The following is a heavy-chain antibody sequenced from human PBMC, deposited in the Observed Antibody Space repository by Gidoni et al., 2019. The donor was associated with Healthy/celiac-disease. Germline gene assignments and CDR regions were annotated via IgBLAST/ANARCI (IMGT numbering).Heavy chain of an antibody. CDR2: TYYRSYWYN. CDR1: WDSVPSNSVA. J-gene: IGHJ4*02. CDR3: ARTAVRLAVAVFFDY. D-gene: IGHD6-19*01. V-gene: IGHV6-1*01. Sequence: QVQLQQSGPGLVKPSQTLSLTCATSWDSVPSNSVAWNWFRQAPSRGLEWLGRTYYRSYWYNDYAVSVKSRITINPDTSKNQFSLQLNSVTPEDTAVYYCARTAVRLAVAVFFDYWGQGTLVTVSS.